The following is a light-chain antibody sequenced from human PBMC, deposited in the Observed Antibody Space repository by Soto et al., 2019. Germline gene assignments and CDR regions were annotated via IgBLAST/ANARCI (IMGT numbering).Light chain of an antibody. CDR2: KAS. Sequence: DIQMTQSPSTLSASVGDRVTITCRASQSIRSWLAWYQQKPGKAPNLLIYKASFLRSGVPSRFSGSGSGTEFTLTISSLQPDDFATYYCQQYSIYSRTFGQGTKVELK. V-gene: IGKV1-5*03. J-gene: IGKJ1*01. CDR1: QSIRSW. CDR3: QQYSIYSRT.